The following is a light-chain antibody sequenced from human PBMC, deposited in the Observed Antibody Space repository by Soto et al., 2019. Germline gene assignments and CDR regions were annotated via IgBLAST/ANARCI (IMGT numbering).Light chain of an antibody. V-gene: IGKV3-11*01. CDR2: EAS. CDR1: ESVDDY. Sequence: DIVLTQSPATLSLSPWERATLSCRASESVDDYLAWYQQKPGQAPRLVIYEASNRATGIPARFSGSGSGTDFTLTISSLEPEDFAIYYCQQRSNWPPPITFGQGTRLEIK. CDR3: QQRSNWPPPIT. J-gene: IGKJ5*01.